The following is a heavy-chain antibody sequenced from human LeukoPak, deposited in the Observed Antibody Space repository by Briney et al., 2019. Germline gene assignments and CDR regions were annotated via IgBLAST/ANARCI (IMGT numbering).Heavy chain of an antibody. CDR3: ARIDSSSWYYFDY. V-gene: IGHV4-38-2*01. CDR1: GYSISSGYY. Sequence: LETLSLTCAVSGYSISSGYYWGWIRQPPGKGLEWIGSIYHSGSTYYNPSLKSRVTISVDTSKNQFSLKLSSVTAADTAVYYCARIDSSSWYYFDYWGQGTLVTVSS. D-gene: IGHD6-13*01. J-gene: IGHJ4*02. CDR2: IYHSGST.